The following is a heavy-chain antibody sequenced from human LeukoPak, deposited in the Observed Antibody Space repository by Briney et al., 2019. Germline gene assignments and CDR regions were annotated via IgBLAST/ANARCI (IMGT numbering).Heavy chain of an antibody. V-gene: IGHV4-34*01. CDR3: ASGRRVAVAKSRGRFDY. D-gene: IGHD6-19*01. CDR2: INDSGSP. J-gene: IGHJ4*02. Sequence: SETLSLTCAVYGGSFSAYYWSWIRQPPGKGLEWVGDINDSGSPNYNPSLKSRVTISVDTSKNQFSLKLTSVTAADTAVYYCASGRRVAVAKSRGRFDYWGQGTLVTVSS. CDR1: GGSFSAYY.